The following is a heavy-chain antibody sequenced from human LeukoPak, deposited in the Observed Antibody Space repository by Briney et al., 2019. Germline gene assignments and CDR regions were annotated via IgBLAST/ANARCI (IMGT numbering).Heavy chain of an antibody. CDR1: GYTFTSYD. CDR2: MNPNSGNT. CDR3: AYRDGYNLRAFDI. V-gene: IGHV1-8*01. D-gene: IGHD5-24*01. Sequence: ASVKVSCKASGYTFTSYDINWVRQATGQGLEWMGWMNPNSGNTGYAQKFQGRVTMTRDTSISTAYMELSRLRSDDTAVYYCAYRDGYNLRAFDIWGQGTMVTVSS. J-gene: IGHJ3*02.